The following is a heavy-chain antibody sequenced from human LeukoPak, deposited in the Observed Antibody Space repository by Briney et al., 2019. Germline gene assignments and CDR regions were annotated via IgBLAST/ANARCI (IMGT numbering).Heavy chain of an antibody. CDR1: GFTFSSYG. J-gene: IGHJ4*02. V-gene: IGHV3-30*18. CDR2: ISYDGSKT. D-gene: IGHD3-22*01. CDR3: AKDPTYYYDTSGYYGVDY. Sequence: GGSLRLSCAASGFTFSSYGMHWVRQAPGKGLEWVAVISYDGSKTYYAESVKGRFTISRDNSKNTLYLQMNSLRAEDTAVYYCAKDPTYYYDTSGYYGVDYWGQGTLVTVSS.